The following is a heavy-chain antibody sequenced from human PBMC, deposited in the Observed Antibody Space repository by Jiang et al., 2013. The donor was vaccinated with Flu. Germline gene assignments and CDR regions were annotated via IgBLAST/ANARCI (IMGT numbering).Heavy chain of an antibody. CDR1: GFTFSSYA. CDR2: INGSGDTT. D-gene: IGHD2-21*01. Sequence: QLLESGGGLVQPGGSLRLSCAASGFTFSSYAMSWVRQAPGKGLEWVSDINGSGDTTYYADSVKGRFTISRDNSKNTLYLQMNSLRAEDTAVYYCAKELVSRNSLSFDYWGQGTPVTVSS. CDR3: AKELVSRNSLSFDY. J-gene: IGHJ4*02. V-gene: IGHV3-23*01.